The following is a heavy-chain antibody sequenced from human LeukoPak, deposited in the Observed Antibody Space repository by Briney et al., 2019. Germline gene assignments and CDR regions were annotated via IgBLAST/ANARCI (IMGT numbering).Heavy chain of an antibody. J-gene: IGHJ4*02. CDR2: IKQDGSEK. CDR3: ARAGGYASSWAY. V-gene: IGHV3-7*01. CDR1: GFTFSSYW. Sequence: GGSLRLSCAASGFTFSSYWMSWVRQAPGKGLEWVANIKQDGSEKYYVDSVKGRFTISRDNAKNSLELQMNSLRDEDTAVYYCARAGGYASSWAYWGQGTLVTVSS. D-gene: IGHD5-12*01.